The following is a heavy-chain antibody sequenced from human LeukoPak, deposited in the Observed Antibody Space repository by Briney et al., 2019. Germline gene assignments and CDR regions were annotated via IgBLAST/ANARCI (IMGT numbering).Heavy chain of an antibody. CDR2: FYPEDGDT. CDR1: GYTLTEFS. Sequence: ASVKVSCKVSGYTLTEFSMHWVREAPGEGLEWMGGFYPEDGDTIYAQKFQGRVTMTEDTSTDTAYMELSSLRSEDTARYYCATGVGYSSGWYTLVYWGQGHLVTVSS. CDR3: ATGVGYSSGWYTLVY. V-gene: IGHV1-24*01. D-gene: IGHD6-19*01. J-gene: IGHJ4*02.